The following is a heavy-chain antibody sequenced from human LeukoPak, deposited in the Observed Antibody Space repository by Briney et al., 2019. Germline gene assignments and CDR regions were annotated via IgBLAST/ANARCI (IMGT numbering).Heavy chain of an antibody. J-gene: IGHJ3*02. V-gene: IGHV4-39*07. D-gene: IGHD3-10*01. CDR2: IYYSGST. CDR1: GGSISSSNYY. Sequence: SETLSLTCTVSGGSISSSNYYWGWIRQPPGKGLEWIGSIYYSGSTYYSPSLKSRVTISVDTSKNQFSLKLSSVTAADTAVYYCARANYYYGSGSFDAFDIWGQGTMVTVSS. CDR3: ARANYYYGSGSFDAFDI.